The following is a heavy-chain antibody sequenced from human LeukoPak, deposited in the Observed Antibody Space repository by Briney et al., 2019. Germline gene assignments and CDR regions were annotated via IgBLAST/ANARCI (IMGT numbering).Heavy chain of an antibody. Sequence: PGGSLRLSCAASGFTFSDSWMSWVRQAPGKGLEWVANVNPDGSAKDYVDSVKGRFTISRDNAGNSLFLQMSSLRAEDTAVYYCATYTRWVAGDVWGQGTTVTVSS. D-gene: IGHD3-16*01. CDR3: ATYTRWVAGDV. J-gene: IGHJ6*02. CDR2: VNPDGSAK. V-gene: IGHV3-7*01. CDR1: GFTFSDSW.